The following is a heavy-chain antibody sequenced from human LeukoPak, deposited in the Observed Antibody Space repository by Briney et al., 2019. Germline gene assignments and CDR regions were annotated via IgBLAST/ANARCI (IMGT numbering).Heavy chain of an antibody. CDR3: ARQWELLPYIMDV. CDR2: VNHGGST. V-gene: IGHV4-34*01. J-gene: IGHJ6*02. CDR1: GGSLSGFY. Sequence: SETLSLTCAVNGGSLSGFYWSWIRQPPGKGLEWIGRVNHGGSTNYNPSLKSRVTMSVDTSKNQFSLKLSSVTAADTAVYYCARQWELLPYIMDVWGQGTTVTVSS. D-gene: IGHD1-26*01.